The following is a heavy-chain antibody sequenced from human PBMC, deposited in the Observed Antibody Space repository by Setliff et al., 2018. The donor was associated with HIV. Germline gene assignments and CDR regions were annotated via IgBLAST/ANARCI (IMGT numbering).Heavy chain of an antibody. CDR1: GASISSHY. Sequence: PSETLSLTCTVSGASISSHYWTWIRQPPGKGLEWIGSIYSSGSTHYNPSLKSRLTISLDTSENQLSLKFNSVTAADTAVYFCAREIGITKSPYWYFDLWGRGTLVTVS. J-gene: IGHJ2*01. D-gene: IGHD2-21*01. V-gene: IGHV4-59*11. CDR2: IYSSGST. CDR3: AREIGITKSPYWYFDL.